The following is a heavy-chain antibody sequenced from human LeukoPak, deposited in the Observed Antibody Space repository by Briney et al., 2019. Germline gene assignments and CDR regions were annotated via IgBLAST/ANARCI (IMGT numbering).Heavy chain of an antibody. D-gene: IGHD1-26*01. Sequence: SVKVSCKASGGTFSSYAISWVRQAPGQGLEWMGGIIPIFGTANYAQKFQGRVTITADESTSTAYMELSSLRSEDTAVYYCASLVAAKEYYFDYWGQGTLVTVSS. V-gene: IGHV1-69*13. CDR2: IIPIFGTA. CDR3: ASLVAAKEYYFDY. CDR1: GGTFSSYA. J-gene: IGHJ4*02.